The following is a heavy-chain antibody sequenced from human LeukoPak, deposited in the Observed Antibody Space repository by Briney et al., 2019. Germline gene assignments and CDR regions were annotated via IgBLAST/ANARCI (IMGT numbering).Heavy chain of an antibody. CDR3: ARGGSYLSAFDI. Sequence: GRSLRLSCAASGFTFSSYAMHWVRQAPGKGLEWVAVISYDGSNKYYADSVKGRFTISRDNSKNTLYLQMKSLRAEDTAVYYCARGGSYLSAFDIWGQGTMVTVSS. J-gene: IGHJ3*02. CDR2: ISYDGSNK. CDR1: GFTFSSYA. D-gene: IGHD1-26*01. V-gene: IGHV3-30*04.